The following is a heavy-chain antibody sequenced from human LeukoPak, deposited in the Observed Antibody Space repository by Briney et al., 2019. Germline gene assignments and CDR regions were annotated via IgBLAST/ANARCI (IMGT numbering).Heavy chain of an antibody. CDR1: GDTFSSYD. V-gene: IGHV1-69*13. CDR3: ARVYCSSTSCYSYYYYGMDV. J-gene: IGHJ6*02. CDR2: ITPIFGTP. D-gene: IGHD2-2*02. Sequence: GASVKVSCKASGDTFSSYDISWVRQAPGQGLEWMGGITPIFGTPNYAQKFQGGVTITADESTSTAYMELSSLRSEDTAVYYCARVYCSSTSCYSYYYYGMDVWGQGTTVTVSS.